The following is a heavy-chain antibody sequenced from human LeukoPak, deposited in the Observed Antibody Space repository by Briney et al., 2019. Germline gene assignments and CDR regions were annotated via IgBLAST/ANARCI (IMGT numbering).Heavy chain of an antibody. V-gene: IGHV4-4*07. Sequence: SETLSLTCTVSGGSISSYCWSWIRQPAGKGLEWIGRIYTSGSTNYNPSLKSRATMSVDTSKNQFSLKLSSVTAADTAVYYCARCRGYGDYNYFDYWGQGTLVTVSS. J-gene: IGHJ4*02. D-gene: IGHD4-17*01. CDR1: GGSISSYC. CDR3: ARCRGYGDYNYFDY. CDR2: IYTSGST.